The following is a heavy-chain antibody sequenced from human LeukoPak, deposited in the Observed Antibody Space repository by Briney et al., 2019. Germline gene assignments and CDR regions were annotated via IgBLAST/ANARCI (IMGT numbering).Heavy chain of an antibody. D-gene: IGHD2-15*01. Sequence: GESLQISCKGSGYSFTSYWIGWVRQMPGEGLEWMGIIYPGDSDTRCSPSFQGQVTISADKSISTAYLQWSSLKASDTAMYYCARGFYCSGGSCYLDYWGQGTLVTVSS. CDR2: IYPGDSDT. V-gene: IGHV5-51*01. CDR1: GYSFTSYW. CDR3: ARGFYCSGGSCYLDY. J-gene: IGHJ4*02.